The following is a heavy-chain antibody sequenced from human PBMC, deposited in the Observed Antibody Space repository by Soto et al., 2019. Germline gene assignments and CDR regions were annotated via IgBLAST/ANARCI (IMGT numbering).Heavy chain of an antibody. CDR1: GGSFSGYY. CDR2: INHSGST. D-gene: IGHD6-13*01. CDR3: ARGVAAAGKCDY. J-gene: IGHJ4*02. Sequence: QVQLQQWGAGLLKHSETLSLTCAVYGGSFSGYYWSWIRQPPGKGLEWIGEINHSGSTNYNPSLKSRVTISVDASKNQCSLKLSSVTAADTDVYYCARGVAAAGKCDYWGQGPLVTVSS. V-gene: IGHV4-34*01.